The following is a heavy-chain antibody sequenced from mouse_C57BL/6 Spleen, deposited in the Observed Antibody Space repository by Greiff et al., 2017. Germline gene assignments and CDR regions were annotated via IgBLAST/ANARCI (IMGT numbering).Heavy chain of an antibody. D-gene: IGHD1-1*01. CDR1: GYTFTSYW. V-gene: IGHV1-69*01. CDR2: IDPSDSYT. CDR3: ARLGITTVVGYFDD. J-gene: IGHJ2*01. Sequence: QVQLQQPGAELVMPGASVKLSCKASGYTFTSYWMHWVKQRPGQGLEWIGEIDPSDSYTNYNQKFKGKSTLTVDKSSSTAYMQLSSLTSEDSAVYYCARLGITTVVGYFDDWGQGTTLTVSS.